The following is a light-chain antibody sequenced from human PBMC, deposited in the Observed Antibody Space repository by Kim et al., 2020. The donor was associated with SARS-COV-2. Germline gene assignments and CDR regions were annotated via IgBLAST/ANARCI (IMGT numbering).Light chain of an antibody. J-gene: IGLJ1*01. CDR3: SSYAAISNFV. CDR1: SSDVGGYNY. V-gene: IGLV2-8*01. CDR2: EVS. Sequence: QSALTQPPSASGSPGQSVTISCTGTSSDVGGYNYVSWYQQHPGKAPKLMIYEVSKRPSGVPDRFSSSKSGNTASLTVSGLQAEDEADYYCSSYAAISNFVFGTGTKVTVL.